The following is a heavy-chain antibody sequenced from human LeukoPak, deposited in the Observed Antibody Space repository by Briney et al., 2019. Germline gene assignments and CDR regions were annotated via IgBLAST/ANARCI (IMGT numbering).Heavy chain of an antibody. CDR1: GGSISSYY. CDR3: AREKAAGRLI. V-gene: IGHV4-59*01. D-gene: IGHD6-13*01. J-gene: IGHJ3*02. CDR2: IYYSGST. Sequence: PSETLSLTCTVSGGSISSYYWSWIRQPPGKGLEWIGYIYYSGSTNYNPSLKSRVTISVDTSKNQFSLKLSSVTAADTAVYYCAREKAAGRLIWGQGTMVTVSS.